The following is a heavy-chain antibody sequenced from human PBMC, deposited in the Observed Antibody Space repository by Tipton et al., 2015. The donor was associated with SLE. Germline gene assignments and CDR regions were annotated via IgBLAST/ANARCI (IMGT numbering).Heavy chain of an antibody. CDR1: GYTFTNYG. Sequence: QLVQSGAEVKKPGASVKVSCKASGYTFTNYGISWVRQAPGQGLEWMGWISADNGNRNYAHNLHDRVTMTTDTSTRTAYMELRSLRSDDTAVYYCARQGDDGYYFYNMDVWGQGTTVTVSS. V-gene: IGHV1-18*01. CDR2: ISADNGNR. CDR3: ARQGDDGYYFYNMDV. J-gene: IGHJ6*02. D-gene: IGHD2-21*02.